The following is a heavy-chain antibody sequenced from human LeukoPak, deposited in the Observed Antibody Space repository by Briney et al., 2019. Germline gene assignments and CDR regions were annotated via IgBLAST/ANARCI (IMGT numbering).Heavy chain of an antibody. CDR2: ITGSGGST. D-gene: IGHD6-13*01. Sequence: GGSLRLSCAGSGFTFSNYAMSWVRQAPGKGLEWVSAITGSGGSTYYADSVKGRFTISRNNSKNTLYLQMNSLRAKDTAVYYCAKDHYTSSGYWGQGTLVTVSS. J-gene: IGHJ4*02. V-gene: IGHV3-23*01. CDR3: AKDHYTSSGY. CDR1: GFTFSNYA.